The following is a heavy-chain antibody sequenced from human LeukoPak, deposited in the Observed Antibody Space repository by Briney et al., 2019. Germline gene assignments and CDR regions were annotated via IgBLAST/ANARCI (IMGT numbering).Heavy chain of an antibody. J-gene: IGHJ3*02. V-gene: IGHV3-53*01. D-gene: IGHD3-3*01. CDR3: AKAFGPDAFDI. Sequence: PGGSLRLSCAASGFTVSSNYMSWVRQAPGKGLEWVSVIYSGGSTYYADSVKGRFTISRDNSKNTLYLQMSSLRAEDTAVYYCAKAFGPDAFDIWGQGTMVTVSS. CDR2: IYSGGST. CDR1: GFTVSSNY.